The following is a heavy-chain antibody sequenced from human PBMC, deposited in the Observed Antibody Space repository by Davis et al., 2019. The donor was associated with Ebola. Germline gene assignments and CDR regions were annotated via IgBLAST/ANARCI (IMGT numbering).Heavy chain of an antibody. J-gene: IGHJ4*02. Sequence: CPASCCFFSYSWMDWVRQAPGKRLEGVANIHPDGSEKFYVDSVKGRFTIYRVNAKNSLYLQMTSLRAEDTAVYFCSRILDDWGQGTLVTVSS. CDR2: IHPDGSEK. CDR3: SRILDD. CDR1: CCFFSYSW. V-gene: IGHV3-7*03.